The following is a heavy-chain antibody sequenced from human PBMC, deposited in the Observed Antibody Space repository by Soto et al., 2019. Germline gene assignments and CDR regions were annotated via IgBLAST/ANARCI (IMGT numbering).Heavy chain of an antibody. D-gene: IGHD2-8*01. Sequence: ASVKVSCKASGYTFTSYGISWVRQAPGQGLEWMGWISAYNGNTNYAQKLQGRVTMTTDTSTNTAYMELRSLRSDDTAVYYCASSAPGYCTNGVCFPYYYYYYGMDVWGQGTTVTVSS. J-gene: IGHJ6*02. CDR3: ASSAPGYCTNGVCFPYYYYYYGMDV. CDR1: GYTFTSYG. CDR2: ISAYNGNT. V-gene: IGHV1-18*01.